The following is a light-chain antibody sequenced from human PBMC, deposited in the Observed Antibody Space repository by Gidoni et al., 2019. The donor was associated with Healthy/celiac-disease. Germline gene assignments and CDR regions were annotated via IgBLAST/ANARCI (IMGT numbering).Light chain of an antibody. V-gene: IGKV3-20*01. CDR3: QQYGSSF. J-gene: IGKJ2*01. CDR1: QSVSSSY. CDR2: SAS. Sequence: EIVLSQSPGTLSLSPGERATLSCRASQSVSSSYLAWYQQKPGQAPRLLSYSASSRATGIPDRFSGSGSGTDFTLTISRLEPEDFAVYYCQQYGSSFFGQGTKLEIK.